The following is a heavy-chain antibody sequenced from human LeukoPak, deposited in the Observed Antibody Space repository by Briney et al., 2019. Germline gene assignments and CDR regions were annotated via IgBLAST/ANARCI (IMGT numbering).Heavy chain of an antibody. D-gene: IGHD3-10*01. J-gene: IGHJ6*03. CDR1: GGSFSGYY. CDR3: ARLTKNDSGSYRFGKKKRGYMDV. Sequence: SETLSLTCAVYGGSFSGYYWSWIRQPPGKGLEWIGEINHSGSTNYDPSLKSRVTISVHTSKNQFSLKLSSVTAADTAVYYCARLTKNDSGSYRFGKKKRGYMDVWGKGTTVTISS. CDR2: INHSGST. V-gene: IGHV4-34*01.